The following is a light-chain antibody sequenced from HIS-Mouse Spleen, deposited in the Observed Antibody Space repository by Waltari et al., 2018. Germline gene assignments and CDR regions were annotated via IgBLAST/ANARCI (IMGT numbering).Light chain of an antibody. J-gene: IGLJ3*02. V-gene: IGLV2-23*01. Sequence: QSALTQPASVSGSPGQSITISCTGTSSDVGSYHLVSWYQQHPGTAPKLMVCEGSKRPSGVSNRFAGSKSGNTASLAISGLQAEEEADYYCCSYAGSSTWVFGGGTKLTVL. CDR3: CSYAGSSTWV. CDR2: EGS. CDR1: SSDVGSYHL.